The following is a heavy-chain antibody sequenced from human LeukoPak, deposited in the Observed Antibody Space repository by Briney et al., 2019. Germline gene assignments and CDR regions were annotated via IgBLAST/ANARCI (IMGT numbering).Heavy chain of an antibody. D-gene: IGHD6-19*01. Sequence: GGSLRLSCAASGFTFRSYRMSWVRQAPGKGLEWAANIKRDGSEKYYVDSVKGRFTISRDNAKNSLYLQVNSLRAEDTAVYDCARDDDRYISGWFFYWGQGTLGTVSS. V-gene: IGHV3-7*01. CDR1: GFTFRSYR. J-gene: IGHJ4*02. CDR3: ARDDDRYISGWFFY. CDR2: IKRDGSEK.